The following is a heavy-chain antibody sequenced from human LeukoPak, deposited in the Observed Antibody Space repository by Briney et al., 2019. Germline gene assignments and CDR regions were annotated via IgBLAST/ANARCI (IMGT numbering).Heavy chain of an antibody. J-gene: IGHJ6*03. CDR3: AKGYYDFWSDWDYMDV. V-gene: IGHV3-9*03. D-gene: IGHD3-3*01. Sequence: GGSLRLSCAASGFTFDDYAMHWVRQAPGKGLEWVSGISWNSGSIGYADSVKGRYTISRDNAKNSLYLQRNSPRAEDMALYYCAKGYYDFWSDWDYMDVWGKGTTVTVSS. CDR1: GFTFDDYA. CDR2: ISWNSGSI.